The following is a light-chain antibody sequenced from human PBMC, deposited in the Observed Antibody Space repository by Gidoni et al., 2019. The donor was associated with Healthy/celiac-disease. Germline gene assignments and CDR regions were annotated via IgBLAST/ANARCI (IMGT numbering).Light chain of an antibody. CDR3: QQYGSSPPLT. CDR1: QSVSSSY. J-gene: IGKJ4*01. V-gene: IGKV3-20*01. Sequence: EIVLTQSPGTLSLSPGESATLSCRASQSVSSSYLAWYQQKPGQAPRLLIYGASSRATGIPDRFSGSGSGTDFTLTISRLEPEDFAVYYCQQYGSSPPLTFGGGPKVAIK. CDR2: GAS.